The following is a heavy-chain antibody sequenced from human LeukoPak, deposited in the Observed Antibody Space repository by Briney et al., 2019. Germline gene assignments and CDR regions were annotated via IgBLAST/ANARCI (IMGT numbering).Heavy chain of an antibody. CDR3: ARQYSSSLRGSFDY. V-gene: IGHV1-18*01. CDR2: ISAYNGNT. J-gene: IGHJ4*02. CDR1: GGTFSSYA. D-gene: IGHD6-13*01. Sequence: ASVKVSCKASGGTFSSYAISWVRQAPGQGLEWMGWISAYNGNTNYAQKLQGRVTMTTDTSTSTAYMELRSLRSDDTAVYYCARQYSSSLRGSFDYWGQGTLVTVSS.